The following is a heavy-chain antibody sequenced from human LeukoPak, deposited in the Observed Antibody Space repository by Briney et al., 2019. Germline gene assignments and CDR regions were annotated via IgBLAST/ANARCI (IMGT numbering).Heavy chain of an antibody. CDR2: IDWDDDK. V-gene: IGHV2-70*01. CDR3: ARISAYGDDYFDY. Sequence: SGPTLLLTTQTLTLTCTISGFSLITSGMCVSWIRQPPGKALEWLALIDWDDDKYYSTSLKTRLTISQDTFKNQVVLTMTNMDPVDTATYYCARISAYGDDYFDYWGQGTLVTVSS. CDR1: GFSLITSGMC. J-gene: IGHJ4*02. D-gene: IGHD4-17*01.